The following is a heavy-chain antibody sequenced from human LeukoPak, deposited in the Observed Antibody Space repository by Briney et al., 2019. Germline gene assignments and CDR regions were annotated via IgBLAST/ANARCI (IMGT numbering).Heavy chain of an antibody. CDR2: INNEGTTI. CDR1: GLTFSNSW. Sequence: GGSLRLSCEASGLTFSNSWMHWVRQAPGKGLVWVSRINNEGTTISYADSVKGRFTISRDNAKNTLYLQMNSLRAEDTAVYYCARVSGLGMNEYYQHWGQGTLVTVSS. J-gene: IGHJ1*01. CDR3: ARVSGLGMNEYYQH. V-gene: IGHV3-74*01. D-gene: IGHD3-10*01.